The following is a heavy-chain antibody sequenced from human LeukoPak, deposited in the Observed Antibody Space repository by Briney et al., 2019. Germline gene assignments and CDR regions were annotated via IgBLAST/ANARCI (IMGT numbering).Heavy chain of an antibody. Sequence: SETLSLTCTVSGGSISNYYWSWIRQPPGKGLEWIGYIYYSGSTSYNPSLKSRVTISVDTSKNQFSLKLTSLTAADTAVYYCARGTIVVRSGGEAFDIWGQGIMVTVSS. J-gene: IGHJ3*02. CDR3: ARGTIVVRSGGEAFDI. CDR1: GGSISNYY. D-gene: IGHD3-22*01. CDR2: IYYSGST. V-gene: IGHV4-59*12.